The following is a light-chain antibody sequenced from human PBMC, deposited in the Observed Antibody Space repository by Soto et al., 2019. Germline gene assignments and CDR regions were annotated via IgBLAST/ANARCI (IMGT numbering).Light chain of an antibody. Sequence: EIVLTQSPGTLSLSPGERATLSCRASQSVSSNYLAWYQQNPGQAPRLLIYGASTRATGIPDRFSGSGSGTDFTLTISRLEPEDFAVYYCQQYGSSPRTFGGGT. V-gene: IGKV3-20*01. J-gene: IGKJ4*01. CDR2: GAS. CDR1: QSVSSNY. CDR3: QQYGSSPRT.